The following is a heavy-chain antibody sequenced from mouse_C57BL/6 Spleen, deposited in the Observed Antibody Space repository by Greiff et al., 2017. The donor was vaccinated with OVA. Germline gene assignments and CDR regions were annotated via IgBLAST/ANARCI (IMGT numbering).Heavy chain of an antibody. CDR3: ARGADGYAMDY. J-gene: IGHJ4*01. CDR2: INPSSGYT. CDR1: GYTFTSYW. V-gene: IGHV1-7*01. Sequence: QVQLQQSGAELAKPGASVKLSCKASGYTFTSYWMHWVKQRPGQGLEWIGYINPSSGYTKYNQKFKDKATLTVDKSSSTAYMELRSLTSEDTAVYYCARGADGYAMDYWGQGTSVTVSS.